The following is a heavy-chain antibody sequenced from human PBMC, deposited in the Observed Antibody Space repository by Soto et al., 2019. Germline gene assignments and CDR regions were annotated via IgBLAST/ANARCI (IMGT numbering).Heavy chain of an antibody. CDR3: ARGVTAAAEDY. CDR1: GGSLSGYY. CDR2: INHSGST. V-gene: IGHV4-34*01. J-gene: IGHJ4*02. D-gene: IGHD6-13*01. Sequence: ASETLSLTCAVYGGSLSGYYWSWIRQPPGKGLEWIGEINHSGSTNYNPSLKSRVTISVDTSKNQFSLKLSSVTAADTAVYYCARGVTAAAEDYWGQGTLVTVSS.